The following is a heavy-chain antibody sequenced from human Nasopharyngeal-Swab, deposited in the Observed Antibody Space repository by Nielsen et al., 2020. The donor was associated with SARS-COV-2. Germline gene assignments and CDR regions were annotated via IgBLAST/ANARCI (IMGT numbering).Heavy chain of an antibody. CDR1: GFTFSSYW. J-gene: IGHJ6*02. V-gene: IGHV3-74*01. CDR2: INSDGSST. D-gene: IGHD2-2*01. Sequence: GGSLRLSCAASGFTFSSYWMHWVRQAPGKGLVWVSRINSDGSSTSYADSVKGRFTISRDNAKNMLYLQMNSLRAEDTAVYYCARDKVVVVPAAIYYYGMDVWGQGTTVTVSS. CDR3: ARDKVVVVPAAIYYYGMDV.